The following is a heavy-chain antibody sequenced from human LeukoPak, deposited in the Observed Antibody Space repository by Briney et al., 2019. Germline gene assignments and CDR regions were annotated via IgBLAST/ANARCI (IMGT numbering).Heavy chain of an antibody. V-gene: IGHV1-2*06. CDR3: ARDDRLKLYCTNGVCYNAFDI. CDR2: INPNSGGT. D-gene: IGHD2-8*01. J-gene: IGHJ3*02. Sequence: ASVKVSCKASGYTLTGYYMHWVRQAPGQGLEWMGRINPNSGGTNYAQKFQGRVTMTRDTSISTAYMELSRLRSDDTAVYYCARDDRLKLYCTNGVCYNAFDIWGQGTMVTVSS. CDR1: GYTLTGYY.